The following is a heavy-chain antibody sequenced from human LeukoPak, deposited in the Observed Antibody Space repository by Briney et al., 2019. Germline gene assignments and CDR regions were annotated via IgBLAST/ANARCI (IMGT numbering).Heavy chain of an antibody. CDR1: GFTFDDYA. Sequence: GGSLRLSCAASGFTFDDYAMHWVRQAPGKGLEWVSGISWNSGRIGYADSVKGRFTISRDNAKNSLYLQMNSLRPEDTAFYYCTKAYGSGSYTSPFDHWGQGTLVTVSS. CDR3: TKAYGSGSYTSPFDH. D-gene: IGHD3-10*01. J-gene: IGHJ4*02. V-gene: IGHV3-9*01. CDR2: ISWNSGRI.